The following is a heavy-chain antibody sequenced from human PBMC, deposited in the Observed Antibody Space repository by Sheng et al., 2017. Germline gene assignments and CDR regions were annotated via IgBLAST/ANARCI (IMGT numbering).Heavy chain of an antibody. D-gene: IGHD6-19*01. V-gene: IGHV3-73*02. CDR3: TPYGYSSVYYPVDS. CDR2: IKRKADSYAT. CDR1: GSTFSGSA. Sequence: EVQLVESGGGLVQPGGSLKLSCAAPGSTFSGSAMHWVRQASGKGLEWVGRIKRKADSYATAYAASVQGRFTISRDDSKNTAYLQMNSLKTEDTAVYYCTPYGYSSVYYPVDSWGQGTLVTVSS. J-gene: IGHJ4*02.